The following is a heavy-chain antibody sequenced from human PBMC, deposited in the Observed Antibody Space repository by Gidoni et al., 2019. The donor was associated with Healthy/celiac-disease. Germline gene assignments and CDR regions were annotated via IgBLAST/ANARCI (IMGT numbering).Heavy chain of an antibody. CDR3: ARDLHYDSSGYGMDV. V-gene: IGHV4-59*01. Sequence: QVQLQASGPGLAKPSATLSLTYTVSGGSISSYYWSWIQHPPGKGLEWIGYIYYSGSTNYNPSHKSRVTIAVDTSKNQSSLKLSSGTAADTAVYYCARDLHYDSSGYGMDVWGQGTTVTVSS. CDR2: IYYSGST. D-gene: IGHD3-22*01. J-gene: IGHJ6*02. CDR1: GGSISSYY.